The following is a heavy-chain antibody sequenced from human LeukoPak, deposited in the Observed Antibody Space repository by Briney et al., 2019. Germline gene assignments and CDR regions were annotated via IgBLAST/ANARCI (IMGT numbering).Heavy chain of an antibody. CDR2: IYTSGSN. Sequence: SETLSLTCTVSGGSISSYYWSWIRQPAGKGLEWIGRIYTSGSNNYNPSLKRRVTMSVDTSKNQFSLKLSSVTAADTAMYYCAREVADYGGYYYYHYMDVWGKGTTVTISS. CDR1: GGSISSYY. D-gene: IGHD4-23*01. J-gene: IGHJ6*03. CDR3: AREVADYGGYYYYHYMDV. V-gene: IGHV4-4*07.